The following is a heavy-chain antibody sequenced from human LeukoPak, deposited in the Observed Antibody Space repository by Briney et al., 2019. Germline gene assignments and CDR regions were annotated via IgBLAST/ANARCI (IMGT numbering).Heavy chain of an antibody. J-gene: IGHJ5*02. CDR3: ASTNYYDSSGFSNWFDP. CDR2: ISSSGSI. CDR1: GFTFSNYE. V-gene: IGHV3-48*03. D-gene: IGHD3-22*01. Sequence: PGGSLRLSCAASGFTFSNYEMNWVRQAPGKGLEWVSYISSSGSIYYADSVKGRFTISRDNAKNSLYLQMNSLRAEDTAIYYCASTNYYDSSGFSNWFDPWGQGTLVTVSS.